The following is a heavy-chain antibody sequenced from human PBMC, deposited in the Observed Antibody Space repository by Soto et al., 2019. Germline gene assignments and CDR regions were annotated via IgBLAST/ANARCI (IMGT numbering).Heavy chain of an antibody. J-gene: IGHJ4*02. Sequence: QVQLVQSGAEVKKPGASVKVSCKASGYTFTSYGISWVRQAPGQGLEWMGWISAYNGNTNYAQKLQGRVTMTTDTSTSTAYMELRSLRSDDTAVYYCARGTVGYGDRPDFGHIVYDYWGQGTLVTVSS. CDR1: GYTFTSYG. V-gene: IGHV1-18*01. D-gene: IGHD4-17*01. CDR3: ARGTVGYGDRPDFGHIVYDY. CDR2: ISAYNGNT.